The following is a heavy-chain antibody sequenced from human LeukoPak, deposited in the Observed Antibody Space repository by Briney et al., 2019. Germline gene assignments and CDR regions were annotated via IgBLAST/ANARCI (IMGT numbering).Heavy chain of an antibody. CDR1: GYTFTSYY. CDR3: ARTHFAGKWLQLPAYYFDY. D-gene: IGHD5-24*01. Sequence: ASVKVSCKASGYTFTSYYMHWVRQAPGQGLEWMGWISAYNGNTNYAQKLQGRVTMTTDTSTSTAYMELRSLRSDDTAVYYCARTHFAGKWLQLPAYYFDYWGQGTLVTVSS. CDR2: ISAYNGNT. V-gene: IGHV1-18*04. J-gene: IGHJ4*02.